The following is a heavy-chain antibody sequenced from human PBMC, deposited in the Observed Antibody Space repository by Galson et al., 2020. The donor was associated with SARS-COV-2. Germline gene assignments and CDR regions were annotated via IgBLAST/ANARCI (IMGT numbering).Heavy chain of an antibody. CDR2: ISSSGSYT. Sequence: LSLTCAASGYSFSDYYMSWIRQAPGKGLEWVSYISSSGSYTNYADSVKGRFTISRDNAKKSQYLQMNSLRAEDTAVYYCARNGRDCSGGICYGAEYFQHWGQGTLVIVSS. CDR3: ARNGRDCSGGICYGAEYFQH. D-gene: IGHD2-15*01. V-gene: IGHV3-11*06. J-gene: IGHJ1*01. CDR1: GYSFSDYY.